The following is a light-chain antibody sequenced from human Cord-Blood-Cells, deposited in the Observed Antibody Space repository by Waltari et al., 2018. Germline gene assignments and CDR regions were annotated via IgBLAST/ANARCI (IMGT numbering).Light chain of an antibody. CDR3: GTWDSSLSALYV. CDR2: DNN. V-gene: IGLV1-51*01. Sequence: TQLPSVSAAPGQKVTISCSGSSPNIGNNYVSWYQQLPGTAPKLLIYDNNKRPSGIPDRFSGSKSGTSATLGITGLQTGDEADYYCGTWDSSLSALYVFGTGTKVTVL. CDR1: SPNIGNNY. J-gene: IGLJ1*01.